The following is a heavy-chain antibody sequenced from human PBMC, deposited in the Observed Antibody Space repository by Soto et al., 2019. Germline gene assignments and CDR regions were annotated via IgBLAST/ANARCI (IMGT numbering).Heavy chain of an antibody. Sequence: QVQLVQSGAEVKKPGSSVRASCKASGDTFNTFAISWVRQAPGQGLEWMGGIIPIFGTPDYAQQFPGRVTISADESTSTAYLELRSLRSEDTAVYYCARSPGITGTRASQYAMDVWGQGTTVTVSS. CDR3: ARSPGITGTRASQYAMDV. D-gene: IGHD1-20*01. CDR1: GDTFNTFA. CDR2: IIPIFGTP. J-gene: IGHJ6*02. V-gene: IGHV1-69*01.